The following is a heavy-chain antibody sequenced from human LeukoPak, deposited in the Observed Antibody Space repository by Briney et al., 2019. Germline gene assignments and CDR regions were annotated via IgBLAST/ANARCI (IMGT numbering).Heavy chain of an antibody. V-gene: IGHV3-7*01. J-gene: IGHJ4*02. CDR1: GFTFSSYA. D-gene: IGHD2-15*01. Sequence: PGGSLRLSCAASGFTFSSYAMSWVRQAPGKGLEWVANIKQDGSEKYYVDSVKGRFTISRDNAKNSLYLQMNSLRAEDTAVYYCARVACGGSCYGYYWGQGTLVTVSS. CDR3: ARVACGGSCYGYY. CDR2: IKQDGSEK.